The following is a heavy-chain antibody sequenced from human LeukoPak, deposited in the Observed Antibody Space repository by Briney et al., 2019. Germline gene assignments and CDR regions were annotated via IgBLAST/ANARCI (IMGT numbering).Heavy chain of an antibody. CDR1: GFTFSSYS. V-gene: IGHV3-48*02. CDR3: AREGGRSGWYKNRFDP. Sequence: GGSLRLSCAASGFTFSSYSMNWVRQAPGKGLEWVSYNSSSSSTIYYADSVKGRFTISRDSAKNSLYLQMNSLRDEDTAVYYCAREGGRSGWYKNRFDPWGQGTLVTVSS. D-gene: IGHD6-19*01. CDR2: NSSSSSTI. J-gene: IGHJ5*02.